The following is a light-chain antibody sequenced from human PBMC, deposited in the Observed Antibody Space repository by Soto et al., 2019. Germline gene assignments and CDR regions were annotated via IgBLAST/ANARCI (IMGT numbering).Light chain of an antibody. J-gene: IGLJ1*01. CDR1: SSDVGGYIL. CDR2: EGS. V-gene: IGLV2-14*02. Sequence: QSALTQPASVSGSPGQSITISCTGTSSDVGGYILVSWYQQHPGKAPKLMIYEGSKRPSGVSNRFSGSKSGNTASLTISGLQAEDEADYHCSSYTSGSSHYVFGTGTKVTVL. CDR3: SSYTSGSSHYV.